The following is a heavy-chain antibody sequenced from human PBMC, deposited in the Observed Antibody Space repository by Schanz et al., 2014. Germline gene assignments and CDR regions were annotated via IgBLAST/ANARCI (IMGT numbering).Heavy chain of an antibody. CDR1: GFSFSDYG. CDR3: AREAKWGQWYFDL. J-gene: IGHJ2*01. V-gene: IGHV3-30*03. CDR2: VGDTGTTK. Sequence: QVQLVESGGGVVQPGRSLRLSCAGSGFSFSDYGMHWVRQAPGRGLEWVAVVGDTGTTKFYADSVKGRLTVSRDNSENTVYLEFHSLRSEDTALYYCAREAKWGQWYFDLWGRGSLVTVSS. D-gene: IGHD1-26*01.